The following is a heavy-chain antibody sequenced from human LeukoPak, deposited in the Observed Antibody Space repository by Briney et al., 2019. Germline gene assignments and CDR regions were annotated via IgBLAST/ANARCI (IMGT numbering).Heavy chain of an antibody. Sequence: SETLSLTCTVSGGSISSSSYYWGWIRQPPGKGLEWIGSIYYSGSTYYNPSLKSRVTISVDTSKNQFSLKLSSVTAADTAVYYCARDDTYYYGSGSYGDAFDIWGQGTMVTVSS. J-gene: IGHJ3*02. CDR2: IYYSGST. D-gene: IGHD3-10*01. V-gene: IGHV4-39*07. CDR3: ARDDTYYYGSGSYGDAFDI. CDR1: GGSISSSSYY.